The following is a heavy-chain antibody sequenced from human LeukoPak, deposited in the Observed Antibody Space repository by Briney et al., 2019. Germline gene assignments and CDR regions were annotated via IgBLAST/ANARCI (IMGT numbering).Heavy chain of an antibody. J-gene: IGHJ3*02. V-gene: IGHV5-51*01. CDR1: VSRFTNFC. Sequence: GETLKISCQGYVSRFTNFCIGWVRQMPGKGLEWMGFIYPVDSNTIYNPSFQGQVTISADKSIITAYLPWSIQRRSEASIYFCARPCRAAAGSACDIGGQGTMVTVSS. D-gene: IGHD6-13*01. CDR2: IYPVDSNT. CDR3: ARPCRAAAGSACDI.